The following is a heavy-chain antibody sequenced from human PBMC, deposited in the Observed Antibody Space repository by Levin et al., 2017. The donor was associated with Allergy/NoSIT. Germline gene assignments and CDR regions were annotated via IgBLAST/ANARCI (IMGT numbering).Heavy chain of an antibody. J-gene: IGHJ6*02. CDR1: GGSISSSNSN. V-gene: IGHV4-39*07. D-gene: IGHD3-10*01. CDR2: IYYSGST. CDR3: ARDRRRGFGDLLGGMDV. Sequence: SETLSLTCNVSGGSISSSNSNWVWIRQPPGKGLECIGSIYYSGSTYYNPSLKSRVTISIDTSKNHFSLNLSSVTAADTAVYYCARDRRRGFGDLLGGMDVWGQGTAVTVSS.